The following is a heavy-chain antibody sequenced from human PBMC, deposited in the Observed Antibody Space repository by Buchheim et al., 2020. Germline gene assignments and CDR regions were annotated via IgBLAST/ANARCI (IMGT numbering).Heavy chain of an antibody. Sequence: EVQLLESGGGFVQTGGSLRLACAASGFTFSRYAMNWVRQAPGKGLEWVSGISGRGDAAYYSASVKGRFTVSRDNSGSTLYLQLNRLRAEDSAVYYCAKDLELDYWGQGTL. V-gene: IGHV3-23*01. D-gene: IGHD1-1*01. CDR3: AKDLELDY. CDR1: GFTFSRYA. CDR2: ISGRGDAA. J-gene: IGHJ4*02.